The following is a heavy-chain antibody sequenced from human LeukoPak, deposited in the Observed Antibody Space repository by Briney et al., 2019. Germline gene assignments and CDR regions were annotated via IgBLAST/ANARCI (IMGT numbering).Heavy chain of an antibody. V-gene: IGHV1-24*01. CDR1: GFTVSNLS. Sequence: GSLKLSCKASGFTVSNLSMHWVRQAPGKGLEWVAGFYTDDSEKFYAQKFQGRVIMTDDTSKDTAYMQLSSLRAEDTAVYYCATAAEGVPNYPRLACQHWGQDTLVTVSS. D-gene: IGHD4/OR15-4a*01. J-gene: IGHJ1*01. CDR3: ATAAEGVPNYPRLACQH. CDR2: FYTDDSEK.